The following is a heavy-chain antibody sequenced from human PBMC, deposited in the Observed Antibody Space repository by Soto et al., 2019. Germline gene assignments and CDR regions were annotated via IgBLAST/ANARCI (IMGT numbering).Heavy chain of an antibody. Sequence: ASVKVSCKVSGYTLTELSMHWVRQAPGKGLEWMGGFDPEDGETIYAQKIQGRVTMTTDTSTSTAYMELRSLRSDDTAVFYCARGKENSSGWDDAFDIWGQGTMVTVSS. V-gene: IGHV1-24*01. CDR1: GYTLTELS. CDR3: ARGKENSSGWDDAFDI. CDR2: FDPEDGET. J-gene: IGHJ3*02. D-gene: IGHD6-19*01.